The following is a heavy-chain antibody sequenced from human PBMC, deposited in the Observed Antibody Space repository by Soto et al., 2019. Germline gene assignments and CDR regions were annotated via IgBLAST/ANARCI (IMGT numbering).Heavy chain of an antibody. CDR2: ISYDGSNK. J-gene: IGHJ4*02. V-gene: IGHV3-30*18. CDR1: GFTFSSYG. CDR3: AKGRGPYYDFWSGSDY. Sequence: QVQLVESGGGVVQPGRSLRLSYAASGFTFSSYGMHWVRQAPGKGLEWVAVISYDGSNKYYADSVKGRFTISRDNSKNTLYLQMNSLRAEDTAVYYCAKGRGPYYDFWSGSDYWGQGTLVTVSS. D-gene: IGHD3-3*01.